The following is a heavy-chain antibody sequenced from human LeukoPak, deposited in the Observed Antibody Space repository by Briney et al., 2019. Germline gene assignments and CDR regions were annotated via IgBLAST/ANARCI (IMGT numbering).Heavy chain of an antibody. J-gene: IGHJ4*02. CDR3: ARSGVVPAAIGDY. CDR2: INPNSGGT. V-gene: IGHV1-2*02. Sequence: ASVKVSCKASGYTFTSYGISWVRQAPGQGLEWMGWINPNSGGTNYAQKFQGRVTMTRDTSISTAYMELSRLRSDDTAVYYCARSGVVPAAIGDYWGQGTLVTVSS. CDR1: GYTFTSYG. D-gene: IGHD2-2*01.